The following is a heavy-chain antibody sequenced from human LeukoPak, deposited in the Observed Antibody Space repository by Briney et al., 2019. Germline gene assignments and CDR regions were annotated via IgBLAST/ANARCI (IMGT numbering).Heavy chain of an antibody. CDR1: GYAFTSYY. Sequence: ASVKVSCKASGYAFTSYYMHWARQAPGQGLEWMGIINPSGGSTSYAQKFQGRVTMTRDMSTSTVYMELSSLRSEDTAVYYCARVGRGFDPWGQGTLVTVSS. V-gene: IGHV1-46*01. D-gene: IGHD2-15*01. J-gene: IGHJ5*02. CDR3: ARVGRGFDP. CDR2: INPSGGST.